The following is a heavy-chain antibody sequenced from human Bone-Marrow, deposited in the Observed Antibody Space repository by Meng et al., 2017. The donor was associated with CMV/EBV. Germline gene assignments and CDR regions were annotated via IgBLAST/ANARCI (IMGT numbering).Heavy chain of an antibody. J-gene: IGHJ5*02. Sequence: SETLSLTCAVYGGSFSGYYWSWIRQPPGKGLEWIGEINHSGSTNYNPSLKSRVTISVDTSKNQFSLKLSSVTAADTAVYYCARASRYCSSTSCSGWFDPWGQGTLFTVSS. CDR2: INHSGST. D-gene: IGHD2-2*01. CDR3: ARASRYCSSTSCSGWFDP. V-gene: IGHV4-34*01. CDR1: GGSFSGYY.